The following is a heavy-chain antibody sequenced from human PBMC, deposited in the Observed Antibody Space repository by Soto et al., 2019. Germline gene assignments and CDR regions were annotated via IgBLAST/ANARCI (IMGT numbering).Heavy chain of an antibody. CDR3: ASRGGQMDYYGSGSDDKEYYYYYYGMDV. J-gene: IGHJ6*02. CDR1: GYTFTSYY. Sequence: EASVKVSCKASGYTFTSYYMHWVRQAPGQGLEWMGIINPSGGSTSYAQKFQGRVTMTRDTSTSTVYMELSSLRSEDTAVYYCASRGGQMDYYGSGSDDKEYYYYYYGMDVWGQGTTVTRLL. V-gene: IGHV1-46*01. D-gene: IGHD3-10*01. CDR2: INPSGGST.